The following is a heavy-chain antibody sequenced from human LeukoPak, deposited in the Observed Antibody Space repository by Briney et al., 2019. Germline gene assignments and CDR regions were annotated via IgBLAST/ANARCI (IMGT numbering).Heavy chain of an antibody. J-gene: IGHJ4*02. CDR3: ARHLPSITSGYFDY. D-gene: IGHD3-10*01. V-gene: IGHV4-59*08. Sequence: SETLSLTCSVSDDSITSHHWSWIRQPPGKGLEWIGYMYHSGITNFNPSLKSRVTISVDTSKKQFSLKLNSVTAADTAVYYCARHLPSITSGYFDYWGQGILVTVSS. CDR2: MYHSGIT. CDR1: DDSITSHH.